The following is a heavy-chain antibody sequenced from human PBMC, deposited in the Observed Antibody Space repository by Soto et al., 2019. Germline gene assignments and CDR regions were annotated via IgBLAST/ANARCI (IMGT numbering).Heavy chain of an antibody. V-gene: IGHV1-18*01. CDR1: GYFFLTKV. CDR3: AMVDNYVTPTPQDV. Sequence: QVRLVQSGVGVRRPGSSVKVSGKASGYFFLTKVFAWVRQALGQGLEWMGWFGPYRGNTHYASKVQGRLTMTTDTSTSTAYMDLGSLTSDDTAVYYCAMVDNYVTPTPQDVWGQGTTVTVSS. CDR2: FGPYRGNT. D-gene: IGHD3-16*01. J-gene: IGHJ6*02.